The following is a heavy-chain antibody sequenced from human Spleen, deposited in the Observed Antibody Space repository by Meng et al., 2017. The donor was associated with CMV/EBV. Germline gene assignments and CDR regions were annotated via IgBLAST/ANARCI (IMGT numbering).Heavy chain of an antibody. Sequence: ASVKVSCKASGYTFTGYYMHWVRQAPGQGLEWMGWINPNSGGTYYADSVKGRFTISRDNSKNTLYLQMNSLRAEDTAVYYCARLAPAAAGTVTWAFDIWGQGTMVTVSS. CDR1: GYTFTGYY. D-gene: IGHD6-13*01. J-gene: IGHJ3*02. CDR3: ARLAPAAAGTVTWAFDI. CDR2: INPNSGGT. V-gene: IGHV1-2*02.